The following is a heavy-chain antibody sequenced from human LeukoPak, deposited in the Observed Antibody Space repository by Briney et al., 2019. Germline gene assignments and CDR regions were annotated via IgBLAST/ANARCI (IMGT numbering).Heavy chain of an antibody. CDR3: ARRVSAVHRPPEYWYFDL. J-gene: IGHJ2*01. CDR1: GYSISSGYY. D-gene: IGHD3-10*02. V-gene: IGHV4-38-2*02. Sequence: PSETLSLTCTVSGYSISSGYYWGWIRQPPGKGLEWIGYINFSESTNYNPSLKSRVTISGDTSKNQFSLRLSSVTAADTAVYYCARRVSAVHRPPEYWYFDLWGRGTLVTVSS. CDR2: INFSEST.